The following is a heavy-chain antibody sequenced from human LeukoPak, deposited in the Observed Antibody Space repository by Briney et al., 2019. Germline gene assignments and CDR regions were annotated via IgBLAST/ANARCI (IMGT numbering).Heavy chain of an antibody. J-gene: IGHJ4*02. CDR3: ARWGGTRQYYFDY. CDR2: TRFDGSIK. CDR1: GFIFSDYG. D-gene: IGHD1-1*01. V-gene: IGHV3-33*01. Sequence: GGSLRLSCAVSGFIFSDYGFHWVRQAPGKGLEWVAVTRFDGSIKQYADSVKGRFTISRDDSKNTLYLQMNFLKSEDTAVYYCARWGGTRQYYFDYWGQGTLVAVSS.